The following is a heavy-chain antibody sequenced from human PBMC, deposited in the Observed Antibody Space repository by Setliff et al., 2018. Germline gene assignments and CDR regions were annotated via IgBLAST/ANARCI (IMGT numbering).Heavy chain of an antibody. CDR3: ARGQGTYYYDSSGYYYVRGWFDP. J-gene: IGHJ5*02. V-gene: IGHV1-8*01. CDR2: MNPNSGNT. Sequence: ASVKVSCKTSVYGFTSHYFHWLRQAPGQGLEWMGWMNPNSGNTGYAQKFQGRVTMTRNTSISTAYMELSSLRSVDTAVYYCARGQGTYYYDSSGYYYVRGWFDPWGQGTLVTVSS. D-gene: IGHD3-22*01. CDR1: VYGFTSHY.